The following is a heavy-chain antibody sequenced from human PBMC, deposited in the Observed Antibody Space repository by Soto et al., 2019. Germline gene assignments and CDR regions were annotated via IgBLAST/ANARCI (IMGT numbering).Heavy chain of an antibody. CDR1: GFTFSSYG. J-gene: IGHJ6*02. Sequence: QVPLVESGGGVVQPGRSLRLSCAASGFTFSSYGMHWVRQAPGKGLEWVAVISYDGSNKYYADSVKGRFTISRDNSKNTLYLQMNSLRAEDTAVYYCAKDMGHYYYYGMDVWGQGTTVTVSS. V-gene: IGHV3-30*18. CDR3: AKDMGHYYYYGMDV. CDR2: ISYDGSNK. D-gene: IGHD1-26*01.